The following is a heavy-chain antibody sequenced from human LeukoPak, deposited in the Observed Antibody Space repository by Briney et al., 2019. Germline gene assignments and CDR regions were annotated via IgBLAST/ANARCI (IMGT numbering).Heavy chain of an antibody. Sequence: ASVRVSCKASGYTFTSYDIYWVRQATGQGLEWVGWMNPNSGNTAYAQKFRGRVTMTRNTPISTAYMELSSLRSEDTSVYYCARLDCSGTRCSASFDYWGQGTLVTVSS. CDR2: MNPNSGNT. CDR1: GYTFTSYD. CDR3: ARLDCSGTRCSASFDY. V-gene: IGHV1-8*01. D-gene: IGHD2-2*01. J-gene: IGHJ4*02.